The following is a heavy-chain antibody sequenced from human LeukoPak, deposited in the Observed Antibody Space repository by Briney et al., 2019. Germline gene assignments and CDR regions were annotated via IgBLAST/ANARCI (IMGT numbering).Heavy chain of an antibody. D-gene: IGHD6-13*01. CDR1: GFTFSSYG. CDR3: AGDIQVWQKYYFYSMDV. Sequence: GGSLRLSCAASGFTFSSYGMHWVRQAPGKGLEWVAVISYDGSNKYYADSVKGRFTISRDNSKNTLYLQMNSLRAEDTAVYYCAGDIQVWQKYYFYSMDVWGQGTTVTVSS. J-gene: IGHJ6*02. V-gene: IGHV3-30*03. CDR2: ISYDGSNK.